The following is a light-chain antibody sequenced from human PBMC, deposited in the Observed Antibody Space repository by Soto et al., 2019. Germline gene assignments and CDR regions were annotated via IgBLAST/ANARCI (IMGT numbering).Light chain of an antibody. CDR2: EVS. V-gene: IGLV2-8*01. Sequence: QSVLTQPPSASGSPGQSVTISCTGTSSDDGGYNYVSWYQQHPGKAPKLMIYEVSKRPSGVPDRFSGSKSGNTASLTVSGLQAEDEADYYCSSYAGSNNFGVFGTGTKVTVL. CDR3: SSYAGSNNFGV. J-gene: IGLJ1*01. CDR1: SSDDGGYNY.